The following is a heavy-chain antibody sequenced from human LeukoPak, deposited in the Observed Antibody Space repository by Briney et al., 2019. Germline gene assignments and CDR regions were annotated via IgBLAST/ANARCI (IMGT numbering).Heavy chain of an antibody. CDR2: IRYDGSSK. D-gene: IGHD6-6*01. CDR1: GFTFSSYW. Sequence: GGSLRLSCAASGFTFSSYWMTWVRQAPGKGLEWVAFIRYDGSSKYYADSVKGRFTISRDNSKNTLYLQMNSLRAEDTAVYYCAKGEYVTSSVDYWGQGTLVTVSS. CDR3: AKGEYVTSSVDY. J-gene: IGHJ4*02. V-gene: IGHV3-30*02.